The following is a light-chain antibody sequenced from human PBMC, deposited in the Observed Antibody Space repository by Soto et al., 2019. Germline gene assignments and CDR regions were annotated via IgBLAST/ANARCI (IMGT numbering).Light chain of an antibody. J-gene: IGKJ1*01. CDR1: QSISSW. CDR3: KQSDEHPGP. V-gene: IGKV1-5*01. Sequence: SQTDQSTSTLPASVGGRVTRTGLASQSISSWLAWYQQKPGKAPKLLIYDASSLESGVPSRFSGSGSGTEFTLTIGVLQPDDSATYYCKQSDEHPGPLGQGTKVDIK. CDR2: DAS.